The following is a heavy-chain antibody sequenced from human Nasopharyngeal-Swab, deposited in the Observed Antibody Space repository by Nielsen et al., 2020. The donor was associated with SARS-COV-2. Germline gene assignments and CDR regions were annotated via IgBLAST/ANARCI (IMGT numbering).Heavy chain of an antibody. V-gene: IGHV1-2*02. Sequence: ASVKVSCKASVYTLTGYYMHWVRQAPGQGLEWMGWINPHSRGTKYAQKFQGRVTVTTDTSTSTAYMEMRSLRSDDSAIYYCARAGDALDYWGQGTLVSVSS. J-gene: IGHJ4*02. CDR2: INPHSRGT. D-gene: IGHD4-17*01. CDR1: VYTLTGYY. CDR3: ARAGDALDY.